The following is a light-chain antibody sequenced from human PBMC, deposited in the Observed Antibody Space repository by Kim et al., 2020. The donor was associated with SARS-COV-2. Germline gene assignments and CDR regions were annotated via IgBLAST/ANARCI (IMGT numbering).Light chain of an antibody. CDR3: QQLNSYPWT. Sequence: DIQLTQSPSSLSASVGDRVTITCRASQGISSYLAWYQQKPGKAPKPLIYAASTLQSGVPSRFSGSGSGTDFTLTISSLQPEDFATYYCQQLNSYPWTFGQGTKVDIK. V-gene: IGKV1-9*01. J-gene: IGKJ1*01. CDR1: QGISSY. CDR2: AAS.